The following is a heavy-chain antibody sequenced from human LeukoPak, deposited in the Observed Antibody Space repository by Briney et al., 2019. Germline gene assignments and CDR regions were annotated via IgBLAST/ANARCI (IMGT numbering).Heavy chain of an antibody. CDR1: GFTFDDYT. CDR3: AKDMSGREWLYAFDI. D-gene: IGHD3-3*01. V-gene: IGHV3-43*01. J-gene: IGHJ3*02. Sequence: SGGSLRLSCAASGFTFDDYTMHWVRQAPGKGLEWVSLISWDGGSTYYADSVKGRFTISRDNSKNSLYLQMNSLRTEDTALYYCAKDMSGREWLYAFDIWGQGTMVTVSS. CDR2: ISWDGGST.